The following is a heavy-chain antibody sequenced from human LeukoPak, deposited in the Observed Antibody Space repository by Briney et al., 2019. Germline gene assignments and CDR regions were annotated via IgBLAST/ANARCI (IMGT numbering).Heavy chain of an antibody. J-gene: IGHJ6*03. CDR2: ISGSGGST. Sequence: GGSLRLSCAASGFTFSSYGMSWVRQAPGKGLEWVSAISGSGGSTYYADSVKGRFTISRDNSKNTLYLQMNSLRAEDTAVYYCARDLWDDILTGYYNDYYYYYMDVWGKGTTVTVSS. CDR1: GFTFSSYG. CDR3: ARDLWDDILTGYYNDYYYYYMDV. D-gene: IGHD3-9*01. V-gene: IGHV3-23*01.